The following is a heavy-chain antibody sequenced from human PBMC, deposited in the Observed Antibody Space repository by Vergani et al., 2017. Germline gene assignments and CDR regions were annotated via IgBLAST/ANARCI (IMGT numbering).Heavy chain of an antibody. CDR2: VNPNSGNT. Sequence: QVQLVQSGAEVRKPGASVKVSCVASGYTFTTYDVNWVRQAPGQGLEWLGWVNPNSGNTDYAQKFQGRVTITRDTSISTAYMELSSLRSEDTAVYYCARGVVVAATREDWFDPWGQGTLVTVSS. CDR3: ARGVVVAATREDWFDP. J-gene: IGHJ5*02. D-gene: IGHD2-15*01. V-gene: IGHV1-8*03. CDR1: GYTFTTYD.